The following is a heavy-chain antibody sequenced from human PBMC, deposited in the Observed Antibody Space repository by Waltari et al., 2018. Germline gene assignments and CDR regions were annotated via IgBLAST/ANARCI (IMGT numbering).Heavy chain of an antibody. D-gene: IGHD1-1*01. CDR2: IGPDGSDK. V-gene: IGHV3-7*01. Sequence: EAQLVQSGGGLVQPGGSLTHSGADSGFTVSSCWMPWIRQAPGQGLQWVAHIGPDGSDKYYVDSVKGRFTISRDNAENSLLLQMSSLRVEDTALYYCVGWNDPINSWGQGTLVAVSS. J-gene: IGHJ4*02. CDR1: GFTVSSCW. CDR3: VGWNDPINS.